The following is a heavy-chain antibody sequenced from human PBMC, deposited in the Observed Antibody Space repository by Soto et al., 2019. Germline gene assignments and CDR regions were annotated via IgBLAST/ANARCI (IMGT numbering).Heavy chain of an antibody. Sequence: PGGSLRLSCAASGFTFSSYGMHWVRQAPGKGLEWVAVIWYDGSNKYYADSVKGRFTISRDNSKNTLYLQMNSLRAEDTAVYYCARDRGRSGVYTTYYYYGMDVWGQGTTVTVSS. V-gene: IGHV3-33*01. CDR3: ARDRGRSGVYTTYYYYGMDV. CDR2: IWYDGSNK. J-gene: IGHJ6*02. D-gene: IGHD1-26*01. CDR1: GFTFSSYG.